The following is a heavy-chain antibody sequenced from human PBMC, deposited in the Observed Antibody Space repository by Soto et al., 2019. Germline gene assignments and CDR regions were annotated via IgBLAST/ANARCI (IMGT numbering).Heavy chain of an antibody. CDR2: FDPEDGET. J-gene: IGHJ4*02. V-gene: IGHV1-24*01. CDR1: GYTLTELS. D-gene: IGHD3-10*01. Sequence: ASVKVSCKVSGYTLTELSMHWVRQAPGKGLEWMGGFDPEDGETIYAQKFQGRVTMTEDTSTDTAYMELSSLRSEDTAVYYCATAGAQDYYFDYWGQGTLVTVSS. CDR3: ATAGAQDYYFDY.